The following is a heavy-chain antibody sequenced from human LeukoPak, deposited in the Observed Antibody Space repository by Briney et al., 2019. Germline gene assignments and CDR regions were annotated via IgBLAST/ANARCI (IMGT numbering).Heavy chain of an antibody. V-gene: IGHV3-23*01. Sequence: PGGSLRLSCAASGFTLSSYAMSWVRPAPGKGLEWVSAISGSGGSTYYADSVKGRFTISRDNSKNPLYLQMNSLRAEDTAVYYCAKGLTIPFNYFDYWGQGTLVTVSS. CDR1: GFTLSSYA. D-gene: IGHD3-3*01. CDR2: ISGSGGST. J-gene: IGHJ4*02. CDR3: AKGLTIPFNYFDY.